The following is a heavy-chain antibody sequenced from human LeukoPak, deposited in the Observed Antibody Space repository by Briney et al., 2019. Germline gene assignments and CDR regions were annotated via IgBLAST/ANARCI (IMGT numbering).Heavy chain of an antibody. V-gene: IGHV3-30*02. Sequence: GGSLRLSCAASGFTFSSYGMHWVRQAPGKGLEWVAFIRYDGSNKYYADSVKGRFTISRDNSKNTLYLQMNSLRAEDTAVYYCAKAGYSYGQEDYYYYYMDVWGKGTTVTVSS. J-gene: IGHJ6*03. CDR2: IRYDGSNK. CDR1: GFTFSSYG. CDR3: AKAGYSYGQEDYYYYYMDV. D-gene: IGHD5-18*01.